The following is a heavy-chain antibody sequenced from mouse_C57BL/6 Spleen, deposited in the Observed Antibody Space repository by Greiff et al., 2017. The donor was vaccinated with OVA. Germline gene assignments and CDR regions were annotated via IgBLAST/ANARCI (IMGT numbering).Heavy chain of an antibody. J-gene: IGHJ2*01. CDR1: GYTFTSYW. CDR3: ARYTMVTTYYYFDY. Sequence: QVHVKQSGAELVKPGASVKLSCKASGYTFTSYWMPWVKQRPGQGLEWIGMIHPNSGSTNYNEKFKSKATLTVDKSSSTAYMQLSSLTSEDSAVYYCARYTMVTTYYYFDYWGQGTTLTVSS. CDR2: IHPNSGST. V-gene: IGHV1-64*01. D-gene: IGHD2-2*01.